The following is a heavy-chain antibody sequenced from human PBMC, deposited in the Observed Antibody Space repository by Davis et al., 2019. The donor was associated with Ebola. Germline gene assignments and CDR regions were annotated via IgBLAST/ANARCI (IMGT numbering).Heavy chain of an antibody. D-gene: IGHD2-2*01. V-gene: IGHV3-30*04. CDR3: AESSTRSGIGY. J-gene: IGHJ4*02. CDR1: GFTFSSYA. Sequence: PGGSLRLSCAASGFTFSSYAMHWVRQAPGKGLEWVSVVGGDASTKYYLDSVKGRFTISRDNAKNTLYLQMNSLRVEDTAVYYCAESSTRSGIGYWGQGAPVTVSS. CDR2: VGGDASTK.